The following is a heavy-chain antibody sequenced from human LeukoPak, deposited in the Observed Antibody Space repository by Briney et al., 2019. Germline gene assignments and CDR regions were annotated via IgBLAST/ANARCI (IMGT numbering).Heavy chain of an antibody. J-gene: IGHJ4*02. CDR3: AAGGNHYASDY. Sequence: SVKVSCKASGFTFSGSAVQWVRLARGQRLEWIGWIVVGSGNTDYAQRFQERVAITRDMSTSTAYMELCNLRSEDTAVYYCAAGGNHYASDYWGQGTQITVSS. CDR2: IVVGSGNT. V-gene: IGHV1-58*01. CDR1: GFTFSGSA. D-gene: IGHD1-26*01.